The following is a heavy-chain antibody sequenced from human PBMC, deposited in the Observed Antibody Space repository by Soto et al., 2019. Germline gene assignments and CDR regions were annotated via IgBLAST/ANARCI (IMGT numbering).Heavy chain of an antibody. Sequence: LSQTLSLTCAISGDSVFSNNTTWNWIRQSPSRGLEWLGRTYYKSKWYNDYAVSVKSRISINPDTSKNQFSLQLNSVTPEDTAVYYCVRSRDWPNWFEPWGQGTLVTVSS. V-gene: IGHV6-1*01. D-gene: IGHD3-9*01. CDR2: TYYKSKWYN. J-gene: IGHJ5*02. CDR3: VRSRDWPNWFEP. CDR1: GDSVFSNNTT.